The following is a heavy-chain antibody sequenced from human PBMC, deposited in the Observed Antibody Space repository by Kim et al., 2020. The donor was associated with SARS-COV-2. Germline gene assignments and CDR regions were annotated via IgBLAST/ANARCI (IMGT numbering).Heavy chain of an antibody. Sequence: GGSLRLSCAASGFSFSSYWMSWVRQAPGKGPEWVANIKQDGGEKFYVDSVKGRFTISRDNAKNSLYLQMDSPRAEDTAVYYCARESHATFDIWGPGTMVTVSS. CDR1: GFSFSSYW. CDR2: IKQDGGEK. J-gene: IGHJ3*02. V-gene: IGHV3-7*01. CDR3: ARESHATFDI.